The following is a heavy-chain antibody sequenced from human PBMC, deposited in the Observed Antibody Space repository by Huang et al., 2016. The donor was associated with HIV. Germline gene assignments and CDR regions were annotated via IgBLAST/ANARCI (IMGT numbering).Heavy chain of an antibody. D-gene: IGHD5-18*01. Sequence: QVQLVQSGAEVKKPGASVKVSCKASGYTFSSFGISWVRQAPGQGLEWVGWISVYNGNTKFAQKFQGRLTMTTDTSTSTAYMELWSLRSDDTAVYYCARGGGIQLWLLGYYYMDVWGNGTTVTVSS. CDR3: ARGGGIQLWLLGYYYMDV. CDR2: ISVYNGNT. CDR1: GYTFSSFG. V-gene: IGHV1-18*01. J-gene: IGHJ6*03.